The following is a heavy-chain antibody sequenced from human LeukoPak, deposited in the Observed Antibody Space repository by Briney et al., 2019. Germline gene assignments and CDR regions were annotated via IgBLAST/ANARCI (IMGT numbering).Heavy chain of an antibody. J-gene: IGHJ4*02. V-gene: IGHV1-18*01. CDR3: ARGALRYFDWLLYEFDY. CDR2: ISAYNGNT. Sequence: GASVKVSCKASGYTFTSYGISWVRQAPGQGLEWMGWISAYNGNTNYAQKLQGRVTMTTDTSTSTAYMELRSLRSDDTAVYYCARGALRYFDWLLYEFDYWGQGTLVTVSS. CDR1: GYTFTSYG. D-gene: IGHD3-9*01.